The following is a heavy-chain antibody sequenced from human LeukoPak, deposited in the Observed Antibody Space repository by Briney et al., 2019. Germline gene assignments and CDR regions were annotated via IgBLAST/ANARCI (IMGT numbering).Heavy chain of an antibody. D-gene: IGHD3-22*01. CDR2: IGEDRRST. CDR3: ARDDETYYYDGIGHNVDY. Sequence: PGGSLRLSCSASGFTFDDYAMHWVRQSPGEGLEWVSFIGEDRRSTYYADSVKGRFTISRDNNKNSLYLQMNSLRPEDTAFYYCARDDETYYYDGIGHNVDYWGQGTLLTVSS. J-gene: IGHJ4*02. V-gene: IGHV3-43*02. CDR1: GFTFDDYA.